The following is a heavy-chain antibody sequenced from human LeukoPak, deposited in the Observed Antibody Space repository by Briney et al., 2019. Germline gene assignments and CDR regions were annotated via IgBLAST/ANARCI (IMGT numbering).Heavy chain of an antibody. CDR3: ARVLELPYFDY. CDR1: GFTVSSNY. Sequence: GGSLRLSCAASGFTVSSNYMSWVRQAPGKGLEWVSVILSGGSTYYADSVKARFTTARDNSKNTLYLQMNSLRAEDTAVYYCARVLELPYFDYWGQGTLVTVSS. D-gene: IGHD1-26*01. J-gene: IGHJ4*02. V-gene: IGHV3-53*01. CDR2: ILSGGST.